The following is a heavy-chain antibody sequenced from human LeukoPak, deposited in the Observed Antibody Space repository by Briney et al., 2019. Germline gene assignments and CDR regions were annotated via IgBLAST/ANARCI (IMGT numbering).Heavy chain of an antibody. D-gene: IGHD6-13*01. CDR3: AKVRYSSSYYYGMDV. Sequence: GGSLRLSCAASGFAFSSYGMHWVRQAPGKGLEWVAVISYGGSNKYNADSVKGRFTISRDNSKNTVYLQMNSLRAEDTAVYYCAKVRYSSSYYYGMDVWGQGTTVTVSS. J-gene: IGHJ6*02. CDR1: GFAFSSYG. V-gene: IGHV3-30*18. CDR2: ISYGGSNK.